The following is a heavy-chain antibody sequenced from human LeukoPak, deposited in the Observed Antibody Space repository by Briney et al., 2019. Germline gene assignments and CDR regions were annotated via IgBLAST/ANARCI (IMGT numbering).Heavy chain of an antibody. D-gene: IGHD4-17*01. CDR1: GRSFSGYY. CDR2: INHSGST. Sequence: SETPSLTCAVYGRSFSGYYWSWIRQPPGKGLEWIGEINHSGSTNYNPSLKSRVTISVDTSKNQFSLKLSSVTAADTAVYYCARGHVTTVTTYYDYWGQGTLVTVSS. CDR3: ARGHVTTVTTYYDY. J-gene: IGHJ4*02. V-gene: IGHV4-34*01.